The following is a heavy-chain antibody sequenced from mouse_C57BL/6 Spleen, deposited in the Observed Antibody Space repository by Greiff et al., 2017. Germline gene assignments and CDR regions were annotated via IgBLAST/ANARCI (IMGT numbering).Heavy chain of an antibody. D-gene: IGHD1-1*01. J-gene: IGHJ2*01. CDR2: ILPGSGST. CDR3: ARTPIITTVVAHFDY. Sequence: QVQLQQSGAELMKPGASVKLSCKATGYTFTGYWIEWVKQRPGHGLEWIGEILPGSGSTNYNEKFKGKATFTADTSFNTAYMQLSSLTTEDSAIYFCARTPIITTVVAHFDYWGQGTTLTVSS. V-gene: IGHV1-9*01. CDR1: GYTFTGYW.